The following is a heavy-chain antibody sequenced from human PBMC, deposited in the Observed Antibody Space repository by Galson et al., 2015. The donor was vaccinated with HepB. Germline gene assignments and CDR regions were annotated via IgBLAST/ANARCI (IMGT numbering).Heavy chain of an antibody. CDR3: AAAYDSSGYYSDYFDY. D-gene: IGHD3-22*01. J-gene: IGHJ4*02. V-gene: IGHV4-59*08. Sequence: TLSLTCTVSSGSISSYYWSWIRQPPGKGLEWIGYIYYTGSTNYNPSLKSRVTISVDTSKNQFSLKLTSVTAADTAVYYCAAAYDSSGYYSDYFDYWGQGTLVTVSS. CDR1: SGSISSYY. CDR2: IYYTGST.